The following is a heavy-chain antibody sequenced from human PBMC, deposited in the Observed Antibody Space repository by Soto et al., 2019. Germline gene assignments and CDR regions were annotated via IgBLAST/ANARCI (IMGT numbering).Heavy chain of an antibody. Sequence: EAQVVESGGGLVQPGGSLRLSCATSGFANYLIWVRQAPGKGLECVSGIFGGGRMYYADSVKGRFITSKDNSNNMVYLQMNNLRAEDTAIYYCARPSGNNERAFDLWGRGTVVAVSS. CDR3: ARPSGNNERAFDL. V-gene: IGHV3-53*01. CDR1: GFANY. CDR2: IFGGGRM. D-gene: IGHD1-26*01. J-gene: IGHJ3*01.